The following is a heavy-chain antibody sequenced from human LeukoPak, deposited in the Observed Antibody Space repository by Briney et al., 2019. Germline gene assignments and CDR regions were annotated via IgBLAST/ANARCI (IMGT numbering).Heavy chain of an antibody. J-gene: IGHJ4*02. Sequence: GGSLRLSCAVARFSLSSYYMHWVRQPPGKVLVWVSRINTAGRRTTYVDSVKGRFTISRDNAKNTLYLQMDSLRAEDTAVSYCARVPYSGYDPDFDYWGQGTLVTVYS. CDR1: RFSLSSYY. D-gene: IGHD5-12*01. CDR2: INTAGRRT. CDR3: ARVPYSGYDPDFDY. V-gene: IGHV3-74*01.